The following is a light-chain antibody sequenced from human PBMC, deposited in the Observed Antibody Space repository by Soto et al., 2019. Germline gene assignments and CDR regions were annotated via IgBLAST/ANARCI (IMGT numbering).Light chain of an antibody. CDR2: DVS. CDR1: QSFSNW. V-gene: IGKV1-5*01. J-gene: IGKJ2*01. CDR3: QQYNSYSYT. Sequence: DIQITQSPSTLSASVGDRVSITCRASQSFSNWLAWYQQKPVKAPKLLIDDVSSLENGVPSRFSGSGSGTEFTLTISSLQPDDSAIYYCQQYNSYSYTFGQGTKLEI.